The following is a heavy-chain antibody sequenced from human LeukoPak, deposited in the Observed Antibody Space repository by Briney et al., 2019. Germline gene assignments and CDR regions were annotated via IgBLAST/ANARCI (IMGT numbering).Heavy chain of an antibody. CDR3: VRVDHSLGKTYFDY. V-gene: IGHV3-21*01. CDR2: ISSSNSFI. J-gene: IGHJ4*02. Sequence: GGSLRLSCAASAFTFGTYSVNWVRQAPGKWLEWVSSISSSNSFIFYADSVKGRFTISRDNAKNSLYLQMNSLRAEDTAVYYCVRVDHSLGKTYFDYWGQGTLVTVSS. D-gene: IGHD2-21*01. CDR1: AFTFGTYS.